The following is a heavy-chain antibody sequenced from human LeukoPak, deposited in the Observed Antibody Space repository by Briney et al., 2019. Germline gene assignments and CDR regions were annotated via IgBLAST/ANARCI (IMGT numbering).Heavy chain of an antibody. J-gene: IGHJ5*02. Sequence: GASVKVSCKVSGYTLTELSMHWVRQAPGKGLEWMGWMNPKSAHTGHAQKFQGRVTMTRDTSINTAYMELSSLTSDDTAMYYCTRGPALHTKWVGGRWFDPWGQGTLVTVSS. CDR1: GYTLTELS. V-gene: IGHV1-8*01. CDR3: TRGPALHTKWVGGRWFDP. CDR2: MNPKSAHT. D-gene: IGHD6-19*01.